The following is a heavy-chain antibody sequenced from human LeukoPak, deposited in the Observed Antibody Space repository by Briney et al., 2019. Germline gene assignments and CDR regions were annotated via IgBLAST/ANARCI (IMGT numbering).Heavy chain of an antibody. CDR2: ISGSGGST. J-gene: IGHJ4*02. V-gene: IGHV3-23*01. Sequence: QPGGALRLSCAASGFTFSSYGMSWVRQAPGKGLEWVSGISGSGGSTYYADSVKGRFTISRDNAKNSLYLQMNSLRAEDMALYYCAKGLVGSSIANLFENWGQGTLVTVSS. D-gene: IGHD6-6*01. CDR1: GFTFSSYG. CDR3: AKGLVGSSIANLFEN.